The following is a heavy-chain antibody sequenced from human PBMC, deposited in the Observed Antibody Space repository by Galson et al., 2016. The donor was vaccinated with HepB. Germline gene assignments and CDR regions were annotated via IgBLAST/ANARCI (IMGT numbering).Heavy chain of an antibody. CDR2: ISYDGDTK. V-gene: IGHV3-30*03. Sequence: SLRLSCAASGFTFSTYGMHWVRQAPGKGLEWVAVISYDGDTKYHADSVKGRFTISRANSKNTLYLQMHRLRFEDTAVYYCASDPRQCQRGYNYGFEYWGQGTLVSVSS. CDR1: GFTFSTYG. D-gene: IGHD5-18*01. J-gene: IGHJ4*02. CDR3: ASDPRQCQRGYNYGFEY.